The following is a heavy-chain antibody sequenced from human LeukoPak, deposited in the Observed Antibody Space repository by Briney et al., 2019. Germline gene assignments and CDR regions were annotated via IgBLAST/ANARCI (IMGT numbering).Heavy chain of an antibody. Sequence: ASVKVSCKVSGYTLTELSMHWVRQAPGKGLEWMGGFDPEDGETICAQKFQGRVTMTEDTSTDTAYMELSSLGSEDTAVYYCATEGFYYDSSGYPVRYFDYWGQGTLVTVSS. V-gene: IGHV1-24*01. CDR3: ATEGFYYDSSGYPVRYFDY. D-gene: IGHD3-22*01. CDR1: GYTLTELS. J-gene: IGHJ4*02. CDR2: FDPEDGET.